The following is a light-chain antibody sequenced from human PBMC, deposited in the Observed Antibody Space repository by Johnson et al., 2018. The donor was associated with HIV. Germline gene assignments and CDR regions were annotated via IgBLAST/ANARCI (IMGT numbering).Light chain of an antibody. CDR1: SSNIGNNY. Sequence: QSVLTQPPSVSAAPGQKVTISCSGSSSNIGNNYVSWYQQIPGTAPKLLIYENTNRPSGIPDRFSGSKSGTSATLAITGLHTGDEADYYCGTWDPSLSAVGLVGSWTRVTVL. V-gene: IGLV1-51*02. CDR2: ENT. J-gene: IGLJ1*01. CDR3: GTWDPSLSAVGL.